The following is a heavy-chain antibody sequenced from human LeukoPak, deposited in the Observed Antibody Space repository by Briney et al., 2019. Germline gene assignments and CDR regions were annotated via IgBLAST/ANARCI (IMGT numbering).Heavy chain of an antibody. J-gene: IGHJ6*02. Sequence: PGGSLRLSCAASGFTFSSYWMHWVRQAPGKGLVWVSRISGDRSSTSYADSVQCRFTISRDNAKNTLYLQMNSLRAEDTAVYYCARNYYYYYGLDVWGQGTPVTVSS. V-gene: IGHV3-74*01. CDR1: GFTFSSYW. CDR3: ARNYYYYYGLDV. CDR2: ISGDRSST.